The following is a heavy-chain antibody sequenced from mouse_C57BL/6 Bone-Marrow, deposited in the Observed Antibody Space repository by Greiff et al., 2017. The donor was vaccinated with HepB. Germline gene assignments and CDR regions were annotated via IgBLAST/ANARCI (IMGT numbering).Heavy chain of an antibody. Sequence: EVKLMESGGGLVKPGGSLKLSCAASGFTFSSYAMSWVRQTPEKRLEWVATISDGGSYTYYPDNVKGRFTISRDNAKNNLYLQRSHLKSEDTAMYYCASTAITTVVYFDYWGQGTTLTVSS. CDR3: ASTAITTVVYFDY. J-gene: IGHJ2*01. CDR1: GFTFSSYA. D-gene: IGHD1-1*01. V-gene: IGHV5-4*03. CDR2: ISDGGSYT.